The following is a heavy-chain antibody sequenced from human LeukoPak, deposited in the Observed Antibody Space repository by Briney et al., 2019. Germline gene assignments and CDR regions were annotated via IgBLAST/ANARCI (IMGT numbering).Heavy chain of an antibody. V-gene: IGHV1-46*01. CDR3: AREPPESYRFDY. CDR2: IKPSDGST. D-gene: IGHD2-2*01. Sequence: EASVKVSCETSGYTSSDYYLHCVREAPGQGRGWMGIIKPSDGSTQHPQKFQGRVTMTRDMSARTVYMELSSLTSEDTATYYCAREPPESYRFDYWGQGAPVTVSS. J-gene: IGHJ4*02. CDR1: GYTSSDYY.